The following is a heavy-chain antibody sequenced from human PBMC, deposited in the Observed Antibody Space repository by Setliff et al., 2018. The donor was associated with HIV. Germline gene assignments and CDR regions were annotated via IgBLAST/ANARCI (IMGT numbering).Heavy chain of an antibody. CDR1: GYTFSTYG. CDR2: ISANNAHT. V-gene: IGHV1-18*01. Sequence: GASVKVSCKASGYTFSTYGISWVRQAPGQGIEWMGWISANNAHTMPAQKFQGRVTLNTDTSTNTAFLELRSLRSDDTAVYYCARDPVLAVAGSGDWFDPWGQGTVVTVSS. CDR3: ARDPVLAVAGSGDWFDP. J-gene: IGHJ5*02. D-gene: IGHD6-19*01.